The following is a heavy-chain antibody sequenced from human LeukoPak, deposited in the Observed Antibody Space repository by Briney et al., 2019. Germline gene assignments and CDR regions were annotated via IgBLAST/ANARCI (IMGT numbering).Heavy chain of an antibody. CDR2: ISYDGSNK. CDR1: GFTFSSYG. J-gene: IGHJ4*02. V-gene: IGHV3-30*18. CDR3: AKAPHYYDSSGYYINY. D-gene: IGHD3-22*01. Sequence: GGSLRLSCAASGFTFSSYGMHWVRQAPGKGLEWVAVISYDGSNKYYADSVKGRFSISRDNSKNTLYLQMNSLRVEDTAVYYCAKAPHYYDSSGYYINYWGQGTLVTVSS.